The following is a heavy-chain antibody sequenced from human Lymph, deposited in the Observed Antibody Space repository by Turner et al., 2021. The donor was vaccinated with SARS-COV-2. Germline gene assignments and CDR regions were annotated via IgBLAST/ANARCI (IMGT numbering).Heavy chain of an antibody. D-gene: IGHD5-18*01. V-gene: IGHV1-46*01. Sequence: QVQLVQSGAEVKKPGASAKVSCKASGYTFTSYYMHWARQAPGQGLEWRGIINPSGGSTTYAQKFQGRVTMTRDTSTSTVYMELSSLRSEDTAVYYCARDPPIQIWVDYFYYGMDVWGQGTTVTVSS. CDR3: ARDPPIQIWVDYFYYGMDV. CDR1: GYTFTSYY. J-gene: IGHJ6*02. CDR2: INPSGGST.